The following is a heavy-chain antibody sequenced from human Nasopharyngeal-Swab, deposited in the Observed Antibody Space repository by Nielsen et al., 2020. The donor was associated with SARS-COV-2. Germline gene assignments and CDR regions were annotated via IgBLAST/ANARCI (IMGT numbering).Heavy chain of an antibody. CDR3: ARGSSVHAFDV. CDR2: IVGSGDISGSGGNT. Sequence: GESLKISCAASGFTFSIYTMNWVRQAPGKGLEWVAAIVGSGDISGSGGNTYYADSVKGRFTVSRDNSKNTLFLEMDSLRAEDTAVYYCARGSSVHAFDVWGQGTEVTVSS. CDR1: GFTFSIYT. V-gene: IGHV3-23*01. J-gene: IGHJ3*01. D-gene: IGHD3-10*01.